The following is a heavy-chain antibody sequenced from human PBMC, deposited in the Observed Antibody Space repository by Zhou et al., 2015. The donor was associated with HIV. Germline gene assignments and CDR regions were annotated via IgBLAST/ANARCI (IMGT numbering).Heavy chain of an antibody. CDR2: IIPIFGTA. CDR3: ARPRNPGIAAAGHFDY. V-gene: IGHV1-69*01. CDR1: GGTFSSYA. Sequence: QVQLVQSGAEVKKPGSSVKVSCKASGGTFSSYAISWVRQAPGQGLEWMGGIIPIFGTANYAQKFQGRVTITADESTSTAYMELSSLRSEDTAVYYCARPRNPGIAAAGHFDYVGPGNPGSPSPQ. D-gene: IGHD6-13*01. J-gene: IGHJ4*02.